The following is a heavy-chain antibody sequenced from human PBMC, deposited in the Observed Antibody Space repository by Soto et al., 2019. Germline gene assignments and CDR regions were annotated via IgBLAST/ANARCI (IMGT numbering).Heavy chain of an antibody. Sequence: GGSLRLSCAASGFTFSSYAMSWVRQAPVKGLEWISAVSGSGGSTYYADSVKGRFTISRDNSKNTLYLQMNSLRAEDTAVYYCAKGVPGIAVAGTGYYQHWGQGTLVTVSS. CDR2: VSGSGGST. V-gene: IGHV3-23*01. CDR3: AKGVPGIAVAGTGYYQH. CDR1: GFTFSSYA. J-gene: IGHJ1*01. D-gene: IGHD6-19*01.